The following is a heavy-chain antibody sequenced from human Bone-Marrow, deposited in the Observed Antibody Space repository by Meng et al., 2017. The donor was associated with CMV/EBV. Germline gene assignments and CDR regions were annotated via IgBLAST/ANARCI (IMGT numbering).Heavy chain of an antibody. V-gene: IGHV1-18*01. J-gene: IGHJ5*02. CDR1: SYTFTSYG. CDR2: ISAYNGNT. Sequence: ASVKVSCKASSYTFTSYGISWVRQAPGQGLEWMGWISAYNGNTNYAQKFQGRVTMTRDTSISTAYMELSRLRSDDTAVYYCARELTTQYYYDSSGYWFDPWGQGTLVTVSS. CDR3: ARELTTQYYYDSSGYWFDP. D-gene: IGHD3-22*01.